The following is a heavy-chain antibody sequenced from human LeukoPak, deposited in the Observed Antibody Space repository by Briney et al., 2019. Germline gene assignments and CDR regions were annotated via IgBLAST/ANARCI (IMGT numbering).Heavy chain of an antibody. CDR2: IVVGSGNT. V-gene: IGHV1-58*01. CDR1: GFTFTSSA. J-gene: IGHJ4*02. Sequence: GTSVKVSCKASGFTFTSSAVQWVRQARGQRLEWIGWIVVGSGNTNYAQKFQERVTIPRDMSTSTAYMELSSLRSEDTAVYYCATTPHYDFWSPDYWGQGTLVTVSS. CDR3: ATTPHYDFWSPDY. D-gene: IGHD3-3*01.